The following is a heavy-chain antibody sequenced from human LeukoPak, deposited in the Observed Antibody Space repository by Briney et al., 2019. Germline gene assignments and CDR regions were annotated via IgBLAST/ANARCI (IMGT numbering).Heavy chain of an antibody. CDR1: GYTFTSYG. Sequence: ASVKVSCKASGYTFTSYGISWVRQAPGQGLEWMGWISAYNGNTNYAQKLQGRVTMTTDTSTSTAYMELRSLRSDDTAVYYCARENVERGYSGDDYYYYYYMDVWGKGTTVTVSS. V-gene: IGHV1-18*01. CDR3: ARENVERGYSGDDYYYYYYMDV. J-gene: IGHJ6*03. D-gene: IGHD5-12*01. CDR2: ISAYNGNT.